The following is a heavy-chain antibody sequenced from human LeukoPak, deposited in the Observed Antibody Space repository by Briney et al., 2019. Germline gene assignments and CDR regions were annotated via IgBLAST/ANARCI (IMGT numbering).Heavy chain of an antibody. D-gene: IGHD4-17*01. Sequence: SETLSLTCTVSGYPISSGYYWAWIRQPPGKGLEWIGSIYHSGSTYYNPSLKSRVTISVDTSKNQFSLKLSSVIAADTAVYYCARVVSQYDDYAWIVNWFDPWGQGTLVTVSS. V-gene: IGHV4-38-2*02. CDR3: ARVVSQYDDYAWIVNWFDP. CDR1: GYPISSGYY. CDR2: IYHSGST. J-gene: IGHJ5*02.